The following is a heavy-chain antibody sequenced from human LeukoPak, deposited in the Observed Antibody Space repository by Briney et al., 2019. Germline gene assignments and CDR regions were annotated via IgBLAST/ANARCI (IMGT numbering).Heavy chain of an antibody. CDR1: GASISSYY. CDR2: IYYSGRT. CDR3: ARLTDKSSDYYFFFDY. V-gene: IGHV4-59*01. D-gene: IGHD3-22*01. Sequence: SETLSLTCTVSGASISSYYWSWIRQPPGKGLEWIGYIYYSGRTNYNPSLKSRVTMSVDTSKNQLSLNLNSVTAADTAVYYCARLTDKSSDYYFFFDYWGQGTLVTVSS. J-gene: IGHJ4*02.